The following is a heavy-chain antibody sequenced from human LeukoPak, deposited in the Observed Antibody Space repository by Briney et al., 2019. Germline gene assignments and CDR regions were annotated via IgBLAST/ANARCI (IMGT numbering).Heavy chain of an antibody. V-gene: IGHV3-23*01. D-gene: IGHD2-15*01. Sequence: GGSLRLSCAASGFTFSGYAMAWARQAPGRGLEWVSGISSGDNTYYADSVKGRFTIPRDNSKNLQMNSLRAEDTAVYYCTKCSGGSCYSSGYFHFWGQGILVTVSS. CDR2: ISSGDNT. J-gene: IGHJ4*02. CDR3: TKCSGGSCYSSGYFHF. CDR1: GFTFSGYA.